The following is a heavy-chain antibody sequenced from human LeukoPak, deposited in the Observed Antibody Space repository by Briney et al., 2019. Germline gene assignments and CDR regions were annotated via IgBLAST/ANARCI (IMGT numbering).Heavy chain of an antibody. J-gene: IGHJ4*02. Sequence: PGKSLRLSCAASGFTFSNYAMHWVRQAPGKGLEWVSLISSGGTYEYYADSVKGRFTISRDNSKNTLYLQLNSLRAEDTAVYYCARASTYYYDSGSSGPHYFDNWGQGTLVTVSS. V-gene: IGHV3-30*01. D-gene: IGHD3-10*01. CDR1: GFTFSNYA. CDR2: ISSGGTYE. CDR3: ARASTYYYDSGSSGPHYFDN.